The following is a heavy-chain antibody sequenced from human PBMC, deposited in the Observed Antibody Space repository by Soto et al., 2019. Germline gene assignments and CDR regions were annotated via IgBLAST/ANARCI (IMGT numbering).Heavy chain of an antibody. V-gene: IGHV3-72*01. J-gene: IGHJ4*02. CDR2: SRDKVHSHTT. CDR3: ARGVVSTWYFDY. D-gene: IGHD5-12*01. Sequence: EVQLAESGGGLVQPGGSLRLSCAASGFTFSDHYMDWVRQAPGKGLEWVGRSRDKVHSHTTEYAASVKGRFTISRGDSENSLYLQMNSLKTEDTAVYYCARGVVSTWYFDYWGQGNLVTVSS. CDR1: GFTFSDHY.